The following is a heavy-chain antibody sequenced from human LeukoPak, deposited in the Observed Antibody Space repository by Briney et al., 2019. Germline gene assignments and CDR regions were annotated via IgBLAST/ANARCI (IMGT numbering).Heavy chain of an antibody. J-gene: IGHJ4*02. CDR2: IYPGASDT. Sequence: GEPLKISCKGSGSSFSTSWIGWVRQLPGKGLGWMVIIYPGASDTRHSPSFQGQVTISADKSISTANLQWSSLKASETAMYYCATLSSGTSGWYYFDYWGEGTLVSVYS. D-gene: IGHD6-19*01. V-gene: IGHV5-51*01. CDR1: GSSFSTSW. CDR3: ATLSSGTSGWYYFDY.